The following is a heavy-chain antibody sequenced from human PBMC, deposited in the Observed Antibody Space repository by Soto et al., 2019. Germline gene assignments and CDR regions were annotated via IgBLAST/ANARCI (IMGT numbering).Heavy chain of an antibody. CDR1: GFTFSSYW. V-gene: IGHV3-74*01. CDR3: TREFRGSSSWPGNWFDP. Sequence: PGGSLRLSCAASGFTFSSYWMHWVRQAPGEGLVWVSRTNSDGSSTSYADSVKGRFTISRDNAKNTLYLQMNSLRAEDTAVYYCTREFRGSSSWPGNWFDPWGQGTLVTVSS. J-gene: IGHJ5*02. D-gene: IGHD6-13*01. CDR2: TNSDGSST.